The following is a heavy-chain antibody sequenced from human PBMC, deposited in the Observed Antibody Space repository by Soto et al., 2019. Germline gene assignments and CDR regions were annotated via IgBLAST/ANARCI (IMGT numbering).Heavy chain of an antibody. CDR1: GFTFTSSA. CDR2: IVVGSGDT. V-gene: IGHV1-58*02. Sequence: SVKVSCKASGFTFTSSAMQWVRQARGQRLEWIGWIVVGSGDTNYAQKFQERVTITRDMSTSTAYMELSSLRSEDTAVYYCARDGPSTVAKYYFDYWGQGTLVTVSS. J-gene: IGHJ4*02. D-gene: IGHD4-17*01. CDR3: ARDGPSTVAKYYFDY.